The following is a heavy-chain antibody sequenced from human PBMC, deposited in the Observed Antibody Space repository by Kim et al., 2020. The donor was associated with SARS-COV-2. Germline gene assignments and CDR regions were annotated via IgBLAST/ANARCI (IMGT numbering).Heavy chain of an antibody. D-gene: IGHD1-1*01. CDR3: ARDAAWSWLQLWLSY. Sequence: ASVKVSCKASAHTFTGYYLHWVRQAPGQGLEWMGRISPNSGDTHYAQSFQGRVTMTRDTSINSFYMELSRLTSDDTAVYYCARDAAWSWLQLWLSYWGQG. CDR1: AHTFTGYY. CDR2: ISPNSGDT. V-gene: IGHV1-2*06. J-gene: IGHJ4*02.